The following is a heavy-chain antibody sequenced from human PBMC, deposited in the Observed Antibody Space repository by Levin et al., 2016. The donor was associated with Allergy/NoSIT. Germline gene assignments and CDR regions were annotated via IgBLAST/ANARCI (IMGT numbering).Heavy chain of an antibody. D-gene: IGHD2-15*01. V-gene: IGHV1-69*13. CDR2: IIPIFGKA. CDR3: ARRICSVGSCYSPWFDP. Sequence: SVKVSCKASGGTFSSYAISWVRQAPGQGLEWMGGIIPIFGKANYAQKFQGRVTITADESASTAYMELSSLRSEDTAVYYCARRICSVGSCYSPWFDPWGQGTLVTVSS. J-gene: IGHJ5*02. CDR1: GGTFSSYA.